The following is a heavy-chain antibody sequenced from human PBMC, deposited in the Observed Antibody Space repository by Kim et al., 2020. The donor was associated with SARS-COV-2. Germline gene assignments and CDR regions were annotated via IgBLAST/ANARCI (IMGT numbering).Heavy chain of an antibody. Sequence: GGSLRLSCAASGFNFTRHWMNWVRQAPGKGLEWVANIKQDGSEKNYVDSVRGRFTISRDNAKNTLYLQMSSLRAEDTAVYFCARVLHYDATGYYRHFYCWGQGALVTVSS. CDR1: GFNFTRHW. D-gene: IGHD3-9*01. CDR3: ARVLHYDATGYYRHFYC. J-gene: IGHJ4*02. V-gene: IGHV3-7*03. CDR2: IKQDGSEK.